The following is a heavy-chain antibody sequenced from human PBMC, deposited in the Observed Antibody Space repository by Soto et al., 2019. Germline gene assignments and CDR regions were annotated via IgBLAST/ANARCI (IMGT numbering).Heavy chain of an antibody. Sequence: SETLSLTCTVSGGSISSSSYYWGWIRRPPGKGLEWIGSIYYSGSTYYNPSLKSRVTISVDTSKNQFSLKLSSVTAADTAVYYCASPRDGSSSGGYFDYWGQGTLVTVSS. J-gene: IGHJ4*02. CDR1: GGSISSSSYY. D-gene: IGHD6-6*01. CDR3: ASPRDGSSSGGYFDY. CDR2: IYYSGST. V-gene: IGHV4-39*01.